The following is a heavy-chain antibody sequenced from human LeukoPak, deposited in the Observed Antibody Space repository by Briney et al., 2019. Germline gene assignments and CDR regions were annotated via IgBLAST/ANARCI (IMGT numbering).Heavy chain of an antibody. V-gene: IGHV4-34*01. CDR1: GGSFSGYY. Sequence: SETLSLTCAVYGGSFSGYYWSWIRQPPGKGLEWIGEINHSGSTNYNPSLKSRVTISVDTSKNQHSLKLSSVTAADTAVYYCAVIYDFWSDYRRDYWGQGTLVTVSS. CDR3: AVIYDFWSDYRRDY. J-gene: IGHJ4*02. CDR2: INHSGST. D-gene: IGHD3-3*01.